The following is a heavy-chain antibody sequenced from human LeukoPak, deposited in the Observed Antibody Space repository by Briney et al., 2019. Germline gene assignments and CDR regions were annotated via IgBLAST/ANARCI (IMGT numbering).Heavy chain of an antibody. Sequence: SETLSLTCAVSGGSISSSNWWSWVRQPPGKGLERIGEIYHSGSTNYNPSLKSRITISVDKSKNQFSLKLSSVTAADTAVYYCARRLYYYYYYMDVWGKGTTVTISS. D-gene: IGHD6-19*01. CDR3: ARRLYYYYYYMDV. CDR1: GGSISSSNW. CDR2: IYHSGST. V-gene: IGHV4-4*02. J-gene: IGHJ6*03.